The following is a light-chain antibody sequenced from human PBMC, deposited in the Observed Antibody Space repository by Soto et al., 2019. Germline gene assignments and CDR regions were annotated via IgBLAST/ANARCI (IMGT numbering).Light chain of an antibody. V-gene: IGKV3-20*01. CDR3: QQYGSSPYT. J-gene: IGKJ2*01. CDR2: GAS. CDR1: QSVSNNY. Sequence: EIVLTQSPGTLSLSPGERATLSCRASQSVSNNYLAWYQQKPGQAPRLLIYGASSRATGIPDRFSGSGSGTDFTLTISRLEPEDFAVYSCQQYGSSPYTVGQGTKLESK.